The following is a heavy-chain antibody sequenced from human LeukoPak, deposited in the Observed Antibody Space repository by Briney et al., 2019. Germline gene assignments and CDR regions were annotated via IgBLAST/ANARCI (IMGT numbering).Heavy chain of an antibody. V-gene: IGHV1-2*02. CDR3: ARSSLTAAGPDY. J-gene: IGHJ4*02. D-gene: IGHD6-13*01. CDR1: GYTFTGYY. CDR2: INPNSGGT. Sequence: ASVKVSCKASGYTFTGYYMHWVRQAPGQGLEWMGWINPNSGGTNYAQKFQGRVTMTRDTSISTAYMELSRLRSDDTAVYYCARSSLTAAGPDYWGQGTLDTVSS.